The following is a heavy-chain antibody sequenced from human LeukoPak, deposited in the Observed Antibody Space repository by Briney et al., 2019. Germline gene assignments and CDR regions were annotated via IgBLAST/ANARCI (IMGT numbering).Heavy chain of an antibody. V-gene: IGHV3-23*01. CDR2: ISGSGTST. CDR1: GFSFSSFA. J-gene: IGHJ4*02. Sequence: GGSLRLSCAASGFSFSSFAMSWVRQAPGKGLEWVSAISGSGTSTYYADSVKGRFTISRDNSKNTLYLQMNSLRAEDTGVYYCAIMHGYYDGSGFWVQWGQGTLVTVSS. CDR3: AIMHGYYDGSGFWVQ. D-gene: IGHD3-22*01.